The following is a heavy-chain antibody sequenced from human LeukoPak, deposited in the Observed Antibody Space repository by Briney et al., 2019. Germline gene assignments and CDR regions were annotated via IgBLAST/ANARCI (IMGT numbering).Heavy chain of an antibody. V-gene: IGHV4-39*01. Sequence: TSETLSLTCTVSGDSISSGNFYWGWIRQPPGKGLEWIGSIYYSGTTYYNPSLKRRVTVSVDTSKNQFSLKLSSVTAADTAMYYCARHSGPYSSSWFDYWGQGTLVTVSS. CDR3: ARHSGPYSSSWFDY. D-gene: IGHD6-13*01. CDR1: GDSISSGNFY. J-gene: IGHJ4*02. CDR2: IYYSGTT.